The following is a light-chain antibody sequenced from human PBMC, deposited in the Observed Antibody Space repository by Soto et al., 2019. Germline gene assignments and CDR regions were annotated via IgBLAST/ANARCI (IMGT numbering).Light chain of an antibody. CDR1: PSVSTG. CDR3: QQYINWPVT. V-gene: IGKV3-15*01. Sequence: EILMTHSPAILSVSPGLRATLSCRAIPSVSTGVAWYQQKPGQAPRLLIYGASTRATGIPARFSGSGSRTEFTLTISRLQSEDFAVYYCQQYINWPVTFGQGTKVEIK. CDR2: GAS. J-gene: IGKJ1*01.